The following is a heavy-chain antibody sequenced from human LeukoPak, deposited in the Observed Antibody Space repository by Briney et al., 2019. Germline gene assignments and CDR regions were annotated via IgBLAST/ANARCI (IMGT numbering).Heavy chain of an antibody. J-gene: IGHJ3*02. CDR1: GFTFSTYW. Sequence: GGSLRLSCAASGFTFSTYWVHWVRQAPGKGLEWVAVIVYDGSNKKYADSVKGRFTISRDNSKNTLYLQMNSLRAEDTAVYYCARGSLDGTYTFDIWGQGAMVTVSS. CDR3: ARGSLDGTYTFDI. CDR2: IVYDGSNK. D-gene: IGHD1-1*01. V-gene: IGHV3-30-3*01.